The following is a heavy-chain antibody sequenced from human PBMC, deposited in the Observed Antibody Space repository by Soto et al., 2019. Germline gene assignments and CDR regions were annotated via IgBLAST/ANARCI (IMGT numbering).Heavy chain of an antibody. D-gene: IGHD6-13*01. CDR1: GGSISSSSYY. CDR3: ARVPFSIAAAYFDY. V-gene: IGHV4-39*01. Sequence: PSETLSLTCTVSGGSISSSSYYWGWIRQPPGKGLEWIGSIYYSGSTYYNPSLKSRVTISVDTSKNQFSLKLSSVTAADTAVYYCARVPFSIAAAYFDYWGQGTLVTVSS. CDR2: IYYSGST. J-gene: IGHJ4*02.